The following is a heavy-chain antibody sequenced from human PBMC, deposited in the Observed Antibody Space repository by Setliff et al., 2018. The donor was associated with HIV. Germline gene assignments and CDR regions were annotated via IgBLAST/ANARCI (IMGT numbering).Heavy chain of an antibody. CDR1: GGSISSSSHY. J-gene: IGHJ5*02. CDR2: IYYSGGT. CDR3: ARVSRGGSSPGWFDP. D-gene: IGHD6-6*01. V-gene: IGHV4-39*07. Sequence: SETLSLTCTVSGGSISSSSHYWGWIRQPPGKGLEWIGSIYYSGGTYYNPSLKSRVTISVDTSKNQFSLKLSSVTAADTAVYYCARVSRGGSSPGWFDPWGQGTRVTVSS.